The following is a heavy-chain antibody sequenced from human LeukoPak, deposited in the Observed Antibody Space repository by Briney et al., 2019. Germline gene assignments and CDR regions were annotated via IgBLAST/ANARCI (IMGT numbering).Heavy chain of an antibody. V-gene: IGHV3-11*04. J-gene: IGHJ6*04. CDR3: AELGVTMIGGV. CDR2: ISPGSSTI. D-gene: IGHD3-10*02. Sequence: PGGSLRLSCAASGFTFDDYYMTWIRQAPGKGLEWLSYISPGSSTISYADSVEGRFTISRDNAKNSLYLQMNSLRAEDTAVYYCAELGVTMIGGVWGKGTTVTISS. CDR1: GFTFDDYY.